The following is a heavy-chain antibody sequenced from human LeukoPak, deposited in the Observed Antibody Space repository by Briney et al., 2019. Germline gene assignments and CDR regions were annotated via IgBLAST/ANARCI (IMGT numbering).Heavy chain of an antibody. V-gene: IGHV3-7*01. Sequence: QTGGSLRLSCAASRFIFSSYWMSWVRQAPGKGLEWVANIKQDGSEKYYVDSVKGRFTISRDNAKNSLYLQMNSLRAEDTAIYYCARDSGYYGLFDYWGQGTLVTVSS. CDR1: RFIFSSYW. CDR3: ARDSGYYGLFDY. J-gene: IGHJ4*02. D-gene: IGHD3-22*01. CDR2: IKQDGSEK.